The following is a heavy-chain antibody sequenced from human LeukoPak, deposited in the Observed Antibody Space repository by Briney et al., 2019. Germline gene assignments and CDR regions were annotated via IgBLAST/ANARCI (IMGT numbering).Heavy chain of an antibody. V-gene: IGHV4-30-2*01. J-gene: IGHJ4*02. CDR2: IYHSGTT. CDR3: ARAVYDFWSGLAYYFDY. D-gene: IGHD3-3*01. Sequence: YIYHSGTTYYNPSLKSRVTISVDRSKNQFSLKLSSVTAADTAVYYCARAVYDFWSGLAYYFDYWGQGTLVTVSS.